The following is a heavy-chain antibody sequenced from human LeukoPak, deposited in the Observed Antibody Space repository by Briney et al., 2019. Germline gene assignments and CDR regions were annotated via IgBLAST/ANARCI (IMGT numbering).Heavy chain of an antibody. CDR3: ARFRYTESIVVVFDAFDI. Sequence: PSETLSLTCSVSGGSINNRDYYWGWIRQPPGKGLEWIGSIYHSGKTYYNPSLKSRVTISIDTSKNQFSLKLSSVTAADTAGYYCARFRYTESIVVVFDAFDIWGQGTMVTVSS. CDR2: IYHSGKT. J-gene: IGHJ3*02. CDR1: GGSINNRDYY. D-gene: IGHD2-15*01. V-gene: IGHV4-39*07.